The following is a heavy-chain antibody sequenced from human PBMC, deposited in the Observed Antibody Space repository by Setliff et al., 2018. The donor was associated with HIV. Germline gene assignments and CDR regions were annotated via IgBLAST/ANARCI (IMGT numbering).Heavy chain of an antibody. CDR2: IYHSGST. CDR1: GGSISSNW. D-gene: IGHD3-3*01. Sequence: SETLSLTCAVSGGSISSNWWSWVRQSPGKGLEWIGEIYHSGSTHYNPSLQSRVTISVDSSKNQFSLNLFSVTAADTAVYYCARSQPDTIFGVVVFDCWGQGKMVTVSS. CDR3: ARSQPDTIFGVVVFDC. V-gene: IGHV4-4*02. J-gene: IGHJ4*02.